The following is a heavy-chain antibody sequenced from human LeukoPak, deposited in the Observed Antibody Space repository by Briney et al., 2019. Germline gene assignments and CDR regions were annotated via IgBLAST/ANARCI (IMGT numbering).Heavy chain of an antibody. V-gene: IGHV3-74*01. CDR2: ITTDGSST. CDR1: GFTFSSYW. D-gene: IGHD5-12*01. CDR3: ATGYSGDGVGY. J-gene: IGHJ4*02. Sequence: GGSLRLSCAASGFTFSSYWMHWVRQRPGKGLVWVSRITTDGSSTTYADSVKGRFTVSRDNAKNTLYLQMNSLRAEDTAVYYCATGYSGDGVGYWGQGTLVTVSS.